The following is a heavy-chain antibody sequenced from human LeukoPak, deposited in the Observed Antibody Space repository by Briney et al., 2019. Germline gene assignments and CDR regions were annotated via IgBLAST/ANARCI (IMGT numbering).Heavy chain of an antibody. CDR1: GFTFSSYA. V-gene: IGHV3-23*01. Sequence: GGSLRPSCAPSGFTFSSYAMSSARQAPGKGLESVSAISGSGGSTYYADSVKGRFTISRDNSKNTLYLQMNSLRAEDTAVYYCAKDYGYSYGRVDYWGQGTLVTVSS. J-gene: IGHJ4*02. D-gene: IGHD5-18*01. CDR3: AKDYGYSYGRVDY. CDR2: ISGSGGST.